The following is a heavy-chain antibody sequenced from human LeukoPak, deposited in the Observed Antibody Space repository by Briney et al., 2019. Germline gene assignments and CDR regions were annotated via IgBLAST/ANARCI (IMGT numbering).Heavy chain of an antibody. J-gene: IGHJ4*02. Sequence: GRSLRLSCTASGFTFGDCAMTWFRQAPGKGLEWVGFIRNKAYGGTAEYAASVKGRFTISGDDSKTIAYLQMNSLKTEDTAVYYCTRDRGSGWYFFDFWGQGTLVTVSS. V-gene: IGHV3-49*03. CDR3: TRDRGSGWYFFDF. CDR2: IRNKAYGGTA. CDR1: GFTFGDCA. D-gene: IGHD6-19*01.